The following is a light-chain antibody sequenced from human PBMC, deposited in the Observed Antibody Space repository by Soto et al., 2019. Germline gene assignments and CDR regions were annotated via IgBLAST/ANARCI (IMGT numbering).Light chain of an antibody. Sequence: SPSAVSANVGDRVTITCRASQGIDTSLAWYQQKPGKAPKLLIYAASNFQSGVPSRFSGSGSGTHFTLTISSLQPEDFATYYCQQLHGYPITFGQGARLEIK. J-gene: IGKJ5*01. CDR3: QQLHGYPIT. CDR1: QGIDTS. V-gene: IGKV1-9*01. CDR2: AAS.